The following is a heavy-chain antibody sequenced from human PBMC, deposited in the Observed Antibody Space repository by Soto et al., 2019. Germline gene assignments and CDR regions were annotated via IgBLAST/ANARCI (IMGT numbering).Heavy chain of an antibody. Sequence: QVQLVQSGAEVKKPGSSVKVSCKASGGTFSSYAISWVRQAPGQGLEWMGGIIPIFGTANYAQKSQGRVTITADESTSTAYMELSSLRSEDTAVYYCARERRIAAAYAYGMDVWGQGTTVTVSS. CDR1: GGTFSSYA. CDR3: ARERRIAAAYAYGMDV. J-gene: IGHJ6*02. CDR2: IIPIFGTA. D-gene: IGHD6-13*01. V-gene: IGHV1-69*01.